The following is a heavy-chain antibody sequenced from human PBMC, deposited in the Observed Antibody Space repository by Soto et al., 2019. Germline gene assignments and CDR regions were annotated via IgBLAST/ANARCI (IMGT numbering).Heavy chain of an antibody. Sequence: GGSLRLSCAASGFTFSNAWMSWVRQAPGKGLEWVGRIKSKTDGGTTDYAAPVKGRFTISRDDSKNTLYLQMNSLKTEDTAVYYCTTASPINMMTSGCYWGQGTLVTVSS. CDR1: GFTFSNAW. CDR2: IKSKTDGGTT. D-gene: IGHD4-17*01. V-gene: IGHV3-15*01. CDR3: TTASPINMMTSGCY. J-gene: IGHJ4*02.